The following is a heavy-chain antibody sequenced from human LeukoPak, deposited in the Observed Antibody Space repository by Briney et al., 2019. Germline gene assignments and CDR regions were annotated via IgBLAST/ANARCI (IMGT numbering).Heavy chain of an antibody. CDR1: GFTFSSYE. CDR2: ISSSGSTI. J-gene: IGHJ3*02. Sequence: PGGSLRLSCAASGFTFSSYEMNWVRQAPGKGLEWVSYISSSGSTIYYADSVKGRFTISRDNAKNSLYLQMNCLRAEDTAVYYCARLRGGGSGYYYDAFDIWGQGTMVTVSS. V-gene: IGHV3-48*03. CDR3: ARLRGGGSGYYYDAFDI. D-gene: IGHD3-22*01.